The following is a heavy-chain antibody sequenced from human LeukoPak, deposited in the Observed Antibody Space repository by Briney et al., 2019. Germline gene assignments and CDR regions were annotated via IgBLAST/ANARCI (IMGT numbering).Heavy chain of an antibody. D-gene: IGHD6-6*01. J-gene: IGHJ5*02. CDR2: INPNSGGT. CDR3: ARGSSSSSRSMNWFDP. CDR1: GYTFTGYY. Sequence: ASVKVSCKASGYTFTGYYVHWVRQAPGQGLEWMGWINPNSGGTNYAQKFQGRVTMTRDTSISTAYMELSRLRSDDTAVYYCARGSSSSSRSMNWFDPWGQGTLVTVSS. V-gene: IGHV1-2*02.